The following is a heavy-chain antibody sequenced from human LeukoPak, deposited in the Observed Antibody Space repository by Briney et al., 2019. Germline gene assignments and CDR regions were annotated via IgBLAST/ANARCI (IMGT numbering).Heavy chain of an antibody. J-gene: IGHJ4*02. CDR3: ARDYYYDSSGYYLGY. Sequence: GGSLRLSCAASGFTFSSYGMHWVRQAPGKGLEWVAFIRYDGSNKYYADSVKGRFTISRDNSKNTLYLQMNSLRAEDTAVYYCARDYYYDSSGYYLGYWGQGTLVTVSS. D-gene: IGHD3-22*01. CDR2: IRYDGSNK. CDR1: GFTFSSYG. V-gene: IGHV3-30*02.